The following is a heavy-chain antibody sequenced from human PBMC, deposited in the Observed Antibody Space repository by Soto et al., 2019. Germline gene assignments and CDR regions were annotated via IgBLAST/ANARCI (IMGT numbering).Heavy chain of an antibody. V-gene: IGHV4-31*03. CDR3: ARRPAAAGHFDY. Sequence: SETLSLTCTFSGGPIRSGGYHWSWIRQHPGKGLEWIGYIYYSGSTYYNPSLKSRVTISVDTSKNQFSLKLSSVTAADTAVYYCARRPAAAGHFDYWGQGTLVTVSS. CDR2: IYYSGST. CDR1: GGPIRSGGYH. D-gene: IGHD6-13*01. J-gene: IGHJ4*02.